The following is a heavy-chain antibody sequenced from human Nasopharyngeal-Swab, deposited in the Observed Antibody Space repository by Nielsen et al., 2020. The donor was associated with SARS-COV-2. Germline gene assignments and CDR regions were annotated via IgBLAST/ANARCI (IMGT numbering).Heavy chain of an antibody. J-gene: IGHJ3*02. V-gene: IGHV1-18*01. CDR2: ISAYNGNT. CDR1: GCTFITFG. D-gene: IGHD4-17*01. CDR3: ARDNESGDYYAYDI. Sequence: ASVKVSCKASGCTFITFGITWVRPAPGQGLEWVGWISAYNGNTNYAQKFQDRVTMTTDTSTTTAYMELRGLKTDDTAVYYCARDNESGDYYAYDIWGQGTTVTVSS.